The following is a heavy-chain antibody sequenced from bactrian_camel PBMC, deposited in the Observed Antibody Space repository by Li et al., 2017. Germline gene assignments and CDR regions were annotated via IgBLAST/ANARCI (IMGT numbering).Heavy chain of an antibody. J-gene: IGHJ4*01. D-gene: IGHD4*01. CDR1: RYTVSSYC. CDR3: AAERTGCISYSRNYRDDRAN. V-gene: IGHV3S26*01. CDR2: IDSDGRT. Sequence: LVESGGGSVQAGGSLRLSCAASRYTVSSYCMGWFHQAPGKGRDVVAVIDSDGRTSYADSVKGRFTISRDNAKNTLYLQMDSLKPEDTAMYYCAAERTGCISYSRNYRDDRANWGQGTQVTVS.